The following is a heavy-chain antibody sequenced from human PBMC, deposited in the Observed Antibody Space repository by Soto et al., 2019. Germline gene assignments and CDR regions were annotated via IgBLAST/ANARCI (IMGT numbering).Heavy chain of an antibody. Sequence: SENLALACTVPRGSSSRRTYFWGWIRQPPGKGLEWIGSLYYGGTTYYNPSLESRVTISVDTSKNQLSLKLSSVTAADTAMYYCGRPVSGXRRGYFQHWXQG. D-gene: IGHD1-26*01. J-gene: IGHJ1*01. CDR2: LYYGGTT. CDR1: RGSSSRRTYF. CDR3: GRPVSGXRRGYFQH. V-gene: IGHV4-39*01.